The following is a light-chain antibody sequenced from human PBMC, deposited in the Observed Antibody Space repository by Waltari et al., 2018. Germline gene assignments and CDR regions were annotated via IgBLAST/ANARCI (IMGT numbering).Light chain of an antibody. CDR3: SSYTSSSTLVV. CDR2: DVS. V-gene: IGLV2-14*03. Sequence: QSALTQPASVSGSPGQPITISCTGTSSDVGGYNYVSWYQQHPGQAPKLMIYDVSNRPSGVSNRFSGSKSGNTASLTISGLQAEDEADYYCSSYTSSSTLVVFGGGTKLTVL. CDR1: SSDVGGYNY. J-gene: IGLJ2*01.